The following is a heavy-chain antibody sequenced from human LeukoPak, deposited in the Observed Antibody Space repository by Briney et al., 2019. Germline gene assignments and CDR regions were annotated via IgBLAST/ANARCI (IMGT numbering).Heavy chain of an antibody. Sequence: TGGSLRLPCRVPGFALRAFGSDGCRQAPGKGLVWVSRITSDGSSTSYADSVKGRFTISRDNAKNTLYLQMNSLRAEDTAVYCYVTVSGIGYADYSGEGTLVTVSS. J-gene: IGHJ4*02. V-gene: IGHV3-74*01. CDR2: ITSDGSST. CDR3: VTVSGIGYADY. D-gene: IGHD5-12*01. CDR1: GFALRAFG.